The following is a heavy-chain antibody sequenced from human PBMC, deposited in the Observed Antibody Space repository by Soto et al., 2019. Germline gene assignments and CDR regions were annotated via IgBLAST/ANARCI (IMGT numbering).Heavy chain of an antibody. CDR2: ISGRAVNT. V-gene: IGHV3-23*01. Sequence: PGGSLRLSCAASGFTFSSYTMTWVRQAPGKGLEWVSVISGRAVNTYYADSVKGRFTISRDNSKNTLYLHMSSLRAEDTAVHDSAKDRYCSSTSCSSRYCWGKGTLGTVSS. J-gene: IGHJ4*01. D-gene: IGHD2-2*01. CDR3: AKDRYCSSTSCSSRYC. CDR1: GFTFSSYT.